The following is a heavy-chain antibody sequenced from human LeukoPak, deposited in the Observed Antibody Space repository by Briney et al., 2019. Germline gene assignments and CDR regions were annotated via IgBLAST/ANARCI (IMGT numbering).Heavy chain of an antibody. V-gene: IGHV1-69*13. Sequence: ASVKVSCKASGGTFSSYSISWVRQAPGQGPEWMGGIIPIFGTANYAQKFQGRVTITADESTSTAYMDLSSLRSEDTAVYYCARVPANYYYYMDVWGKGTTVTVSS. CDR2: IIPIFGTA. D-gene: IGHD2-2*01. CDR3: ARVPANYYYYMDV. CDR1: GGTFSSYS. J-gene: IGHJ6*03.